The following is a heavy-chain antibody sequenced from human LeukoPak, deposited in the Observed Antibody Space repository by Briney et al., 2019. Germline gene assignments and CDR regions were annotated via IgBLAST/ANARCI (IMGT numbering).Heavy chain of an antibody. D-gene: IGHD3-10*01. CDR3: ASSNYYGSGSYPFYFDY. CDR1: GGSISSYY. Sequence: SETLSLTCTVSGGSISSYYWSWIRQPAGKGLEWIGRIYTSGSTNYNPSLKSRVTISVDTSKNQFSLKLSSVTAADTAVYYCASSNYYGSGSYPFYFDYWGQGTLVTVSS. V-gene: IGHV4-4*07. J-gene: IGHJ4*02. CDR2: IYTSGST.